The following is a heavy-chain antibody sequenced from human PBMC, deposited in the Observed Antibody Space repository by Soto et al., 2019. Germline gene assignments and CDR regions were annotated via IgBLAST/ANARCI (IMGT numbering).Heavy chain of an antibody. CDR3: AGGLRFLEWLLPTAYYMDV. CDR2: IYYSGST. D-gene: IGHD3-3*01. Sequence: SETLSLTCTVSGGSISSYYWSWIRQPPGKGLEWIGYIYYSGSTNYNPSLKSRVTISADTSKNQFSLKLSSVTAADTAVYYCAGGLRFLEWLLPTAYYMDVWGKGTTVTVSS. J-gene: IGHJ6*03. CDR1: GGSISSYY. V-gene: IGHV4-59*01.